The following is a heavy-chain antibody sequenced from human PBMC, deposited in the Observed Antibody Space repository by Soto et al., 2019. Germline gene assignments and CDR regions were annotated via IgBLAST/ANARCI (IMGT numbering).Heavy chain of an antibody. CDR2: IIHIFGTA. V-gene: IGHV1-69*01. Sequence: QVQLVQSGAEVKKPGSSVKVSCKASGGTFSSYAISWVRQAPGQGLEWMGGIIHIFGTANYAQKFQGRVTITADESTSTAYMELSSLRSEDTAVYYCARETRRYDAHRPPLDYGMDVWGQGTTVTVSS. CDR3: ARETRRYDAHRPPLDYGMDV. J-gene: IGHJ6*02. CDR1: GGTFSSYA. D-gene: IGHD3-3*01.